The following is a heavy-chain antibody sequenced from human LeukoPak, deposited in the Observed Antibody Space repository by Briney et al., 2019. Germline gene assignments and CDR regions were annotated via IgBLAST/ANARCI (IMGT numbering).Heavy chain of an antibody. CDR3: ARGHARGSGSHNTNWFDP. CDR1: GGSFSGYY. Sequence: SETLSLTCAVYGGSFSGYYWSWIRQPPGKGLEWIGEINHSGSTNYNPSLKSRVTISVDTSKNQFFLKLSSVTAADTAVYYCARGHARGSGSHNTNWFDPWGQGTLVTVSS. D-gene: IGHD3-10*01. V-gene: IGHV4-34*01. CDR2: INHSGST. J-gene: IGHJ5*02.